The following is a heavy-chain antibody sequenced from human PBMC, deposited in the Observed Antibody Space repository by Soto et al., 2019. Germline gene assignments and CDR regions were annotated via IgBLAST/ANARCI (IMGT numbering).Heavy chain of an antibody. Sequence: EVQLVESGGGLVQPGGSLRLSCAASGFTFSSYWMHWVRQAPGKGLVWVSRINSDGSSTSYADSVKGRFTISRDNAKKTLDVQMNSLRAEDTALYYCVRTSLVVAAATREDYWGQGTLVTVSS. CDR2: INSDGSST. CDR3: VRTSLVVAAATREDY. J-gene: IGHJ4*02. V-gene: IGHV3-74*01. D-gene: IGHD2-15*01. CDR1: GFTFSSYW.